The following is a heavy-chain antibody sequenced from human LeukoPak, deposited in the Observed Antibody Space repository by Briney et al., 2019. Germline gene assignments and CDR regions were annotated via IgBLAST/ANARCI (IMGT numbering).Heavy chain of an antibody. CDR3: ARGGNDY. Sequence: GGSLRLSCAASGFTFSSYAMSWVRQAPGKGLEWVAVISYDGSNKYYADSVKGRFTISRDNSKNTLYLQMNSLRAEDTAVYYCARGGNDYWGQGTLVTVSS. CDR1: GFTFSSYA. J-gene: IGHJ4*02. CDR2: ISYDGSNK. V-gene: IGHV3-30-3*01.